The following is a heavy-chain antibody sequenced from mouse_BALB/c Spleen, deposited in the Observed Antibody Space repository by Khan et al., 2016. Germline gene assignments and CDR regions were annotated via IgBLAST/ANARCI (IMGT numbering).Heavy chain of an antibody. Sequence: EVQLQEPGPGLVKPSQSLSLTCTVTGYSITSGYGWNWIRQFPGNKLEWVGYISYSGSTNYNPSLKSRISITRDTSTNQFFLQLNSVTTEDTATYYCARTARIKYWGQGTTLTVSS. J-gene: IGHJ2*01. CDR1: GYSITSGYG. D-gene: IGHD1-2*01. CDR2: ISYSGST. V-gene: IGHV3-2*02. CDR3: ARTARIKY.